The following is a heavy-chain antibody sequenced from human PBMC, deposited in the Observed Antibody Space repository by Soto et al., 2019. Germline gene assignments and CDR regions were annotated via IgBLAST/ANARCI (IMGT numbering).Heavy chain of an antibody. V-gene: IGHV4-30-2*01. J-gene: IGHJ5*02. CDR2: IYHSGST. Sequence: QLQLQESGSGLVKPSQTLSLTCAVSGGSISSGGYSWSWIRQPPGKGLEWIGYIYHSGSTYYNPSLKSRVTISVDRSKTQFSLKLSSVTAADTAVYYCARVYCSSTSCYYNWFDPWGQGTLVTVSS. CDR1: GGSISSGGYS. D-gene: IGHD2-2*01. CDR3: ARVYCSSTSCYYNWFDP.